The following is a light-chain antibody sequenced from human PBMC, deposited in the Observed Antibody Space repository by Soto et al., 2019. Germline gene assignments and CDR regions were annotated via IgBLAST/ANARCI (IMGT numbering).Light chain of an antibody. CDR2: GNS. CDR1: SSNIGSFD. Sequence: QSVLTQPHSVSGAPGQRVTISCTGSSSNIGSFDVHWHQQVPGTAPKLLIYGNSIRPSGVPDRFSGSKSGTSASLAITGLQPEDETDYYCQTYDTSLSGYVFGSGTKVTVL. V-gene: IGLV1-40*01. J-gene: IGLJ1*01. CDR3: QTYDTSLSGYV.